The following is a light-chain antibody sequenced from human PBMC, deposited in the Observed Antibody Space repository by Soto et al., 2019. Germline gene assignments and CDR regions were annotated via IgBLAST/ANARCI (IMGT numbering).Light chain of an antibody. J-gene: IGKJ3*01. CDR2: AAS. CDR1: QGINNY. V-gene: IGKV1-27*01. CDR3: QKYNSAPYT. Sequence: DIQMTQSPSSLSASVGDRVTITCRASQGINNYLAWYQQKPGQLPKLLIQAASTLLSGVPSRFSGSKSGTEFTLTISSLQPEDVATYYCQKYNSAPYTFGPGTKVAIK.